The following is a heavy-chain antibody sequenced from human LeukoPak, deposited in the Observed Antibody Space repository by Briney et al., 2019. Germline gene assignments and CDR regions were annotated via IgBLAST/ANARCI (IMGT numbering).Heavy chain of an antibody. CDR1: GFTFSSST. CDR3: AITGVRDFDS. D-gene: IGHD4-11*01. J-gene: IGHJ4*02. CDR2: ITSGGGGT. Sequence: GGSLRLSCAASGFTFSSSTMTWVRQTPGKGLEWVSSITSGGGGTYHADSVKGRFIISRDDSKDTLFLQMNSLRADDTAIYYCAITGVRDFDSWGQGTLVTVSS. V-gene: IGHV3-23*01.